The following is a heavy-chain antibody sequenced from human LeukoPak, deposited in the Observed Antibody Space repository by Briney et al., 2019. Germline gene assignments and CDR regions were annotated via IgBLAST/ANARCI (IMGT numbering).Heavy chain of an antibody. V-gene: IGHV3-33*01. J-gene: IGHJ4*02. CDR3: ARGHGSGTYSYFDY. Sequence: GSLRLSCAASGFTFSGYGMHWVRQAPGKGLEWVAIIWYDGSNQYYADSVKGRFTISRDNSKNTLYLEINSLRAEDTAVYYCARGHGSGTYSYFDYWGQGTLVTVSP. D-gene: IGHD3-10*01. CDR1: GFTFSGYG. CDR2: IWYDGSNQ.